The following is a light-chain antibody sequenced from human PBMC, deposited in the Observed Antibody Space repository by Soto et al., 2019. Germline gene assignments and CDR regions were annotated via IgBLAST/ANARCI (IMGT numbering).Light chain of an antibody. J-gene: IGKJ2*01. Sequence: EIAMTQSPSTLSVSPGERATLSCRASQSIYTALAWYQQIPGQPPRLLIYSASTRATGVPARCTGSGSGSEFTLTISGLQSEDFAIYYCQQCHNWPLTFGQGTRLEI. CDR1: QSIYTA. CDR2: SAS. V-gene: IGKV3-15*01. CDR3: QQCHNWPLT.